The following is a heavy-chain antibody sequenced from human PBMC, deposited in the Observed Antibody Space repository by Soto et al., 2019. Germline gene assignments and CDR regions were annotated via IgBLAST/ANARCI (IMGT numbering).Heavy chain of an antibody. D-gene: IGHD4-17*01. CDR2: IYPGDSDT. J-gene: IGHJ6*02. Sequence: KTPGESLKISCKGSGYSFTSYWIGWVRQMPGKGLEWMGIIYPGDSDTRYSPSFQGQVTISADKSISTAYLQWSSLKASDTAMYYCARSEYDYGDYEAGQWTHYGMDVWGQGTTVTVSS. CDR3: ARSEYDYGDYEAGQWTHYGMDV. CDR1: GYSFTSYW. V-gene: IGHV5-51*01.